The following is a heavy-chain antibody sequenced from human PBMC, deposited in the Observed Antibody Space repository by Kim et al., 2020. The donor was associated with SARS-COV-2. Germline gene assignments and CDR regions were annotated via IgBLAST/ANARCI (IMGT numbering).Heavy chain of an antibody. Sequence: GGSLRLSCATSGFVYSSWAMTWVRQAPGKGLERDPTITGGGERTDYADSVKGRFTISRDNGKNTLYLQLNSLRAEYTATYYIAHIWNHDFWGQGTLVTVSS. D-gene: IGHD1-1*01. CDR1: GFVYSSWA. CDR3: AHIWNHDF. CDR2: ITGGGERT. J-gene: IGHJ4*02. V-gene: IGHV3-23*01.